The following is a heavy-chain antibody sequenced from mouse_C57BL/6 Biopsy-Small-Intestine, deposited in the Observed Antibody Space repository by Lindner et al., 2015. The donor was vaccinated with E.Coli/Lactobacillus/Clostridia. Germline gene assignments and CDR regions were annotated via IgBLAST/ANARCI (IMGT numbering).Heavy chain of an antibody. CDR1: GYTFTSYD. CDR2: ILPGSGST. J-gene: IGHJ2*01. D-gene: IGHD2-14*01. Sequence: VQLQESGPELVKPGASVKLSCKAAGYTFTSYDINWVKQRPGQGLEWIGEILPGSGSTNYNEKFKGKATFTADTSSNTACLQLSSLTTDDSAIYYCARVRQDYWGQGTTLTVSS. V-gene: IGHV1-9*01. CDR3: ARVRQDY.